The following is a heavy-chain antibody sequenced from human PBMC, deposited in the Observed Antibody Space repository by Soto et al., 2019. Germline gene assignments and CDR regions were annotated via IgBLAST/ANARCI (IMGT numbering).Heavy chain of an antibody. CDR3: AKGRYSSGWYLYYFDY. D-gene: IGHD6-19*01. J-gene: IGHJ4*02. V-gene: IGHV3-23*01. CDR1: GFTFSSYA. Sequence: PGGSLRLSCAASGFTFSSYAMSWVRQAPGKGLEWVSAISGSGGSTYYADSVKGRFTISRDNSKNTLYLQMNSLRAEDTAVYYCAKGRYSSGWYLYYFDYWGQGTLVTVSS. CDR2: ISGSGGST.